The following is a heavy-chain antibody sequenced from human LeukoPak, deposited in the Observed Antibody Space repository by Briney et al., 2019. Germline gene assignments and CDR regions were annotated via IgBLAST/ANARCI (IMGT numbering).Heavy chain of an antibody. D-gene: IGHD3-3*01. CDR1: GGSFSGYY. Sequence: SETLSLTCAVYGGSFSGYYWSWIRQPPGKGLEWIGEINHSGSTNYNPSLKSRVTISVDTSKNQFSLKLSSVTAADTAVYYCARDPRGFWSGYLDYWGQGTLVTVPS. J-gene: IGHJ4*02. CDR2: INHSGST. CDR3: ARDPRGFWSGYLDY. V-gene: IGHV4-34*01.